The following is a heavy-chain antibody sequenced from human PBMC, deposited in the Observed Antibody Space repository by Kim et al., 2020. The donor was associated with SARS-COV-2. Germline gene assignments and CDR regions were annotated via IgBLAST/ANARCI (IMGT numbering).Heavy chain of an antibody. V-gene: IGHV3-23*01. CDR1: GFTFSSYA. CDR3: AKDRSITIFGVVIKRTTSGGTDV. J-gene: IGHJ6*02. CDR2: ISGSGGST. Sequence: GGSLRLSCAASGFTFSSYAMSWVRQAPGKGLEWVSAISGSGGSTYYADSVKGRFTISRDNSKNTLYLQMNSLRAEDTAVYYCAKDRSITIFGVVIKRTTSGGTDVWGQGTTVTVSS. D-gene: IGHD3-3*01.